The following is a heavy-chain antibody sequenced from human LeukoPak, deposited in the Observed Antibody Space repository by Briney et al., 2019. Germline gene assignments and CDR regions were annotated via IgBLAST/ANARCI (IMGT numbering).Heavy chain of an antibody. V-gene: IGHV4-61*02. CDR3: ARARGGSYQNWFDP. J-gene: IGHJ5*02. CDR2: IYTSGST. D-gene: IGHD1-26*01. CDR1: GGSISSGSYY. Sequence: PSQTLSLTCTVSGGSISSGSYYWSWIRQPAVKGLEWIGRIYTSGSTNYNPSLKSRVTISVDTSKNQFSLKLSSVTAADTAVYYCARARGGSYQNWFDPWGQGTLVTVSS.